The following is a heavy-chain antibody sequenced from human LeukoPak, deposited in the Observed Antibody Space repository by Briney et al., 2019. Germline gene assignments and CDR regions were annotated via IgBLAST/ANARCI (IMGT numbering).Heavy chain of an antibody. CDR2: INTNTGNP. V-gene: IGHV7-4-1*02. CDR3: ARDQQLVRDDAFDI. D-gene: IGHD6-13*01. J-gene: IGHJ3*02. CDR1: GYTFTSYA. Sequence: GASVKVSCKASGYTFTSYAMNWVRQAPGQGLEWMGWINTNTGNPTYAQGFTERFVFSLDTSVSTAYLQISSLKAEDTAVYYCARDQQLVRDDAFDIWGQGTMVTVSS.